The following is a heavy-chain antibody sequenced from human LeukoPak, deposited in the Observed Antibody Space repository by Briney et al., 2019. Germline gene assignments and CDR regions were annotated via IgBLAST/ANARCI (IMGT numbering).Heavy chain of an antibody. J-gene: IGHJ5*02. Sequence: PSETLSLTCTVSGVSISSYYWSWIRQPAGKGLEWIGRIHTSGNTNYNPSLKSRVTMSVDTSKNQFSLKLNSVTAAGTAVYYCARQADYGLFDPWGQGTLVTVSS. CDR2: IHTSGNT. D-gene: IGHD3-10*01. CDR1: GVSISSYY. CDR3: ARQADYGLFDP. V-gene: IGHV4-4*07.